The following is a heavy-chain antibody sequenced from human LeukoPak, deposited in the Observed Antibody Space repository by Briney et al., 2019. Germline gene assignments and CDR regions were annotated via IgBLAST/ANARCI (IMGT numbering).Heavy chain of an antibody. J-gene: IGHJ4*02. CDR2: ISGSGDST. V-gene: IGHV3-23*01. CDR3: AKGTQGGSYIFDC. Sequence: GRSLRLSCAASGFTFSSYAMSWVRQAPGKGLEWVSTISGSGDSTYYADSVKGRFTISRDNSKNTLYLEMKSLRADDTAVYYCAKGTQGGSYIFDCWGQGTLVTVSS. CDR1: GFTFSSYA. D-gene: IGHD1-26*01.